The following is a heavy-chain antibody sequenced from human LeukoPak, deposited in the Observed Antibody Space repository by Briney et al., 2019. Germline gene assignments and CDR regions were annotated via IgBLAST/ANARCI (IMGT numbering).Heavy chain of an antibody. J-gene: IGHJ4*02. CDR2: INHSGST. Sequence: PSETLCLTCAVYGGSFSGYYWSWIRQPPGKGLEWIGEINHSGSTNYNPSLKSRVTISVDTSKNQFSLKLSSVTAADTAVYYCAEEGTESHWGQGTLVTVSS. CDR3: AEEGTESH. V-gene: IGHV4-34*01. D-gene: IGHD1-1*01. CDR1: GGSFSGYY.